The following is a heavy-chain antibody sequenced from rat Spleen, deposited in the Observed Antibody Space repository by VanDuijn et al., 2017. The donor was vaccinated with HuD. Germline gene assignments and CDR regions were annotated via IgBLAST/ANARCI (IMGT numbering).Heavy chain of an antibody. Sequence: EVQLVESGGGLVQPGRSLKLSCTTSGFTFSDFGMHWIRQAPTKGLEWVASISPSGGSTYYRDSVKGRFTISRDNAKSTLYLQMNSLRSEDTATYYCTRTYYYDDTYYFFDYWGQGVMVPVSS. D-gene: IGHD1-12*02. J-gene: IGHJ2*01. V-gene: IGHV5-19*01. CDR1: GFTFSDFG. CDR3: TRTYYYDDTYYFFDY. CDR2: ISPSGGST.